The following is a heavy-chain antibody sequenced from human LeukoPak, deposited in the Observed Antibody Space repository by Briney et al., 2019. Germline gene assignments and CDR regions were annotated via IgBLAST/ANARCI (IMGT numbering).Heavy chain of an antibody. D-gene: IGHD3-22*01. Sequence: PGGSLRLSCAASGFTFSSYSMNWVRQAPGKGLEWVSSISSNSSYIYYADSVKGRFTISRDNAKNSLYLQMNSLRAEDTAVYYCARDSYYYDSSGYYWIDYWGQGTLVTVSS. V-gene: IGHV3-21*01. CDR2: ISSNSSYI. CDR3: ARDSYYYDSSGYYWIDY. J-gene: IGHJ4*02. CDR1: GFTFSSYS.